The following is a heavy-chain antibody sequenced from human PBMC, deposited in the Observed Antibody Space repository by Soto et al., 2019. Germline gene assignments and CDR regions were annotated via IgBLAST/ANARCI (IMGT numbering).Heavy chain of an antibody. CDR3: AKDRIAAAGLYNWFDP. Sequence: GGSLRLSCAASGFTFSSYAMSWVRQAPGKGLEWVSAISGSGGSTYYADSVKGRFTISRDNSKNTLYLQMNSLRAEDTAVYYCAKDRIAAAGLYNWFDPWGQGTLVTVSS. CDR2: ISGSGGST. D-gene: IGHD6-13*01. V-gene: IGHV3-23*01. J-gene: IGHJ5*02. CDR1: GFTFSSYA.